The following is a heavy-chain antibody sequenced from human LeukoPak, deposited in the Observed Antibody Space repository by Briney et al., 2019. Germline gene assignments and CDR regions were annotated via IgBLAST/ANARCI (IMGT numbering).Heavy chain of an antibody. CDR3: ARDQNV. CDR1: GFTVSTNY. CDR2: TNSGGTT. Sequence: GGSLRLSCAASGFTVSTNYMSWVREAPGKGLEWVSVTNSGGTTHYAESVKGRFTISRDNSKNTVYLQMNSLRTEDTAVYYCARDQNVWGQGTTVTVSS. J-gene: IGHJ6*02. V-gene: IGHV3-66*02.